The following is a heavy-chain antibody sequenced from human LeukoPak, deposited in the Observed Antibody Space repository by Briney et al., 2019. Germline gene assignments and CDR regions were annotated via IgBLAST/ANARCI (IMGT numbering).Heavy chain of an antibody. Sequence: SQTLSLTCTVSGGSIRSGSYYWSWIRQPAGKGLEWIGRIYTSGSTNYNPSLKSRVTISVDTSKNQFSLKLSSVTAADTAVYYCARRYGPYAFDIWGQGTMVTVSS. CDR2: IYTSGST. CDR3: ARRYGPYAFDI. D-gene: IGHD4-17*01. CDR1: GGSIRSGSYY. J-gene: IGHJ3*02. V-gene: IGHV4-61*02.